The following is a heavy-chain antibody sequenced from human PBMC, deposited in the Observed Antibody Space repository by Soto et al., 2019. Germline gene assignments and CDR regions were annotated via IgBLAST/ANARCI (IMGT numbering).Heavy chain of an antibody. Sequence: PSETLSLTCTVSGGSISRGGYYWSWIRQHPGKGLEWTGYIYYSGSTYYNPSLKSRVTISVDTSKNQFSLKLSSVTAADTAVYYCARDPKGYSYGDYYHYGMDVWGQGTTVTVSS. J-gene: IGHJ6*02. D-gene: IGHD5-18*01. CDR1: GGSISRGGYY. CDR3: ARDPKGYSYGDYYHYGMDV. CDR2: IYYSGST. V-gene: IGHV4-31*03.